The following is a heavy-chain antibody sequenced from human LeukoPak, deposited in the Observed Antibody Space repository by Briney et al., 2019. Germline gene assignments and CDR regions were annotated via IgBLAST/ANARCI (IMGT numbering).Heavy chain of an antibody. Sequence: GESLKISCKGSGYSFTSYWIGWVRQMPGKGLEWMGIIYPGDSDTRYSPSFQGQVTISVDKSISTAYLQWSSLKAPDTAMYYCARLDRPGYYYYGMDVWGQGTTVTVSS. CDR3: ARLDRPGYYYYGMDV. CDR2: IYPGDSDT. CDR1: GYSFTSYW. V-gene: IGHV5-51*01. D-gene: IGHD2-2*03. J-gene: IGHJ6*02.